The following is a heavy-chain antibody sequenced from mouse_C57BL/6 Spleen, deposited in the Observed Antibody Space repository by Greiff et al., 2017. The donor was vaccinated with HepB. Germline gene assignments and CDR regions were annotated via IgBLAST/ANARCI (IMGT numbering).Heavy chain of an antibody. CDR2: IYPGDGDT. CDR3: ARLGDSSGFAWFAY. Sequence: QVQLQQSGPELVKPGASVKISCKASGYAFSSSWMNWVKQRPGKGLEWIGRIYPGDGDTNYNGKFKGKATLTADKSSSTAYMQLSSLTSEDSAVYFCARLGDSSGFAWFAYWGQGTLVTVSA. CDR1: GYAFSSSW. J-gene: IGHJ3*01. V-gene: IGHV1-82*01. D-gene: IGHD3-2*02.